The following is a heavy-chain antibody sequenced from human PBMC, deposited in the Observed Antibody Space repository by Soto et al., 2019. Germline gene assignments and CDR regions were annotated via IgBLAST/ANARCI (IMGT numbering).Heavy chain of an antibody. CDR3: AGYRREAVAGYTLDN. D-gene: IGHD6-13*01. CDR2: VYNSGST. V-gene: IGHV4-59*01. Sequence: SETLSLTCTVSGGSISSNYWTWIRQPPGKGLEWIGYVYNSGSTNYNPSLKSRVTISEDTSKSQFSLKVNSMTAADTAVYYCAGYRREAVAGYTLDNWGQGILVTISS. J-gene: IGHJ4*02. CDR1: GGSISSNY.